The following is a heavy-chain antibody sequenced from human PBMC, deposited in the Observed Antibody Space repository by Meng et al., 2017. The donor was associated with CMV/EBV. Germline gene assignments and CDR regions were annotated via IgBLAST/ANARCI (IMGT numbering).Heavy chain of an antibody. Sequence: SETLSLTCTVSGGSISSHYWNWIRQPAGKGLEWIGRIYTSGSTNHKPSLKSRVTLSVDTSKSPFSLKLSSVTAADTAVYYGARDTIVVVPAASGGFDYWGQGTLVTVSS. CDR3: ARDTIVVVPAASGGFDY. CDR2: IYTSGST. CDR1: GGSISSHY. J-gene: IGHJ4*02. D-gene: IGHD2-2*01. V-gene: IGHV4-4*07.